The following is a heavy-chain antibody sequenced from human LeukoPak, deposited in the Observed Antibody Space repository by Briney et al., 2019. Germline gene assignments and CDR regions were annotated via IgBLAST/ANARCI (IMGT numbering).Heavy chain of an antibody. CDR3: ARRDYFDD. CDR1: GFAFSGYW. J-gene: IGHJ4*02. Sequence: GGSLRLSCAASGFAFSGYWMHWVRHAPGKGLVWVARIKYDGSYTNYADSVKGRFAISRDNAKNTLYLQLNSVRGEDTAVYYCARRDYFDDWGQGTLVTVPS. CDR2: IKYDGSYT. V-gene: IGHV3-74*01.